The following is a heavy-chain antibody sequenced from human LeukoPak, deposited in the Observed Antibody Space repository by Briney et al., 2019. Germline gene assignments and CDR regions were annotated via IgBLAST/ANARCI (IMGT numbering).Heavy chain of an antibody. CDR3: ARAPHQEWDYYYYGMDV. CDR1: GFTFSSYT. CDR2: ISSSSSYI. Sequence: GGSLRLSCAASGFTFSSYTMNWVRQAPGKGLEWVSSISSSSSYIYYADPVKGRFTISRDNAKNSLYLQMNSLRAEDTAVYYCARAPHQEWDYYYYGMDVWGQGTTVTVSS. V-gene: IGHV3-21*01. J-gene: IGHJ6*02. D-gene: IGHD2-8*01.